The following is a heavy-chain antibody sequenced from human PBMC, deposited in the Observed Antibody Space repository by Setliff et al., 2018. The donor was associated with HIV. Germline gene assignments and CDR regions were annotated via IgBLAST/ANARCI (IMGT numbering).Heavy chain of an antibody. CDR2: IGPYNGDT. CDR3: ARDHFFSNAFDI. Sequence: ASVKVSCKTSGYTLTSYGISWLRQAPGQGLEWMGWIGPYNGDTNYAQRLQGRVTVTTDTSTSTVYMELRSLRSDDTAIYYCARDHFFSNAFDIWGQGTMVTVS. D-gene: IGHD3-3*01. J-gene: IGHJ3*02. V-gene: IGHV1-18*01. CDR1: GYTLTSYG.